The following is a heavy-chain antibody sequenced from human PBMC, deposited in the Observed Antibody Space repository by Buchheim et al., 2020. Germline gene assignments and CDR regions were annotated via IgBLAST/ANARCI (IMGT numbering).Heavy chain of an antibody. Sequence: EVQLVESGGGLVQPGGSLRLSCAASGFTFRSYEMNWVRQAPGKGLEWVSYISSSGSTIYYADSVKGRFTISRDNAKNSLYLQMNSLRAEDTAVYYCARHYYYDSSGYLSAFDPWGQGTL. D-gene: IGHD3-22*01. CDR3: ARHYYYDSSGYLSAFDP. CDR2: ISSSGSTI. CDR1: GFTFRSYE. J-gene: IGHJ5*02. V-gene: IGHV3-48*03.